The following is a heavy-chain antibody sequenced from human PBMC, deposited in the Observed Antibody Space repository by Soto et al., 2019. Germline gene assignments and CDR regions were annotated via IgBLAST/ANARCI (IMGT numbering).Heavy chain of an antibody. D-gene: IGHD3-16*02. V-gene: IGHV3-23*01. Sequence: HPGGSLRLSCASSGFTLSMSAVNWVRQAPGKGLEWVSYISDSGDRTYYADSVKGRFTISRDRSKNTVSLQMDSLRAEDTAVYYCAKDRGCIVQAGDAFDDWAQGTKVTVSS. J-gene: IGHJ3*01. CDR1: GFTLSMSA. CDR2: ISDSGDRT. CDR3: AKDRGCIVQAGDAFDD.